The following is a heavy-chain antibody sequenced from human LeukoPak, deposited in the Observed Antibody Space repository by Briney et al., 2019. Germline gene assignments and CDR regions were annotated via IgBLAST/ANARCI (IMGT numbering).Heavy chain of an antibody. J-gene: IGHJ4*02. CDR1: GGSFSGYY. CDR2: INHSGST. CDR3: ARGDDFWSGYPLDY. V-gene: IGHV4-34*01. Sequence: SETLSLTCAVYGGSFSGYYWRWIRQPPGKGLEWLGEINHSGSTNYNPSLKSRATISVDTSKKQFSLNLSSVTAADTAVYYCARGDDFWSGYPLDYWGQGTLVTVFS. D-gene: IGHD3-3*01.